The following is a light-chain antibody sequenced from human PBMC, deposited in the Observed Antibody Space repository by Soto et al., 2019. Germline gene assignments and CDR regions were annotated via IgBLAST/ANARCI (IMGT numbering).Light chain of an antibody. J-gene: IGKJ4*01. Sequence: DIVLTQSPGTQSLSPGERATLSCRDSQSVRSRYLAWYQQKAGQAPRLLIYDASRRATGIPDRFSGSGSGTDFTLTISRLEPEDFAVYYCQQYGSSVTFGGGTKVEIK. CDR1: QSVRSRY. V-gene: IGKV3-20*01. CDR3: QQYGSSVT. CDR2: DAS.